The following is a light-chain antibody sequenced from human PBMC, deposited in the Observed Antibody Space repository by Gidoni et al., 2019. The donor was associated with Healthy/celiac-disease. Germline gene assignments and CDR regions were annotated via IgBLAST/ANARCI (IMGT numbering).Light chain of an antibody. Sequence: QSALTQPPSASGSPGQSVTISCTGTSSDVGGYNYVSWYQQHPGKAPNLMIYEVIKRPSGVPDRFSGSKSGNTASLTVSGLQAEDEADYYCSSYAGSQGVFGGGTKLTVL. CDR2: EVI. CDR3: SSYAGSQGV. CDR1: SSDVGGYNY. V-gene: IGLV2-8*01. J-gene: IGLJ3*02.